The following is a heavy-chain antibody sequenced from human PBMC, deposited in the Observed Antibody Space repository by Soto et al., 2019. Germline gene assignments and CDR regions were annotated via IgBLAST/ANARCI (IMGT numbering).Heavy chain of an antibody. V-gene: IGHV4-30-2*01. Sequence: QLQLQESGSGLVKPSQTLSLTCAVSGGSISSGGYSWSWIRQPPGKGLEWIGYIYHSGSTYYNPYLKSRVTISVDRSKNQFSLKLSSVTAADTAVYYCARGPTMVRGVIIPFDYWGQGTLVTVSS. CDR3: ARGPTMVRGVIIPFDY. CDR1: GGSISSGGYS. J-gene: IGHJ4*02. CDR2: IYHSGST. D-gene: IGHD3-10*01.